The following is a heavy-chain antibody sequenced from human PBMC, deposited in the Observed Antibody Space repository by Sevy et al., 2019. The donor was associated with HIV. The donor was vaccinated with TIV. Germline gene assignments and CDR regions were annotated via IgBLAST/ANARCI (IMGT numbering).Heavy chain of an antibody. D-gene: IGHD2-2*01. CDR3: AKSSQAAIVVVPAAIDY. CDR1: GFTFDDYA. V-gene: IGHV3-9*01. J-gene: IGHJ4*02. CDR2: ISGNSGSI. Sequence: GGSLRLSCAASGFTFDDYAMHWVRQAPGKGLEWVSGISGNSGSIGYADSVKGRFTISRDNAKNSLYLQMNSLRAEDTALYYCAKSSQAAIVVVPAAIDYWGQGTLVTVSS.